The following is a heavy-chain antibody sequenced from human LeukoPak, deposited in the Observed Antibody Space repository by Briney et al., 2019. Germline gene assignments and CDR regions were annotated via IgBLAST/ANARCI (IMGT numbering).Heavy chain of an antibody. CDR1: GGSFSGYY. CDR2: INHSGST. J-gene: IGHJ5*02. V-gene: IGHV4-34*01. D-gene: IGHD6-13*01. CDR3: ARGSRSSSSRWFDP. Sequence: SETLSLTCADYGGSFSGYYWSWIRQPPGKGLEWIREINHSGSTNYNPSLKSRVTISVDTSKNQFSLKLSSVTAADTAVYYCARGSRSSSSRWFDPWGQGTLVTVSS.